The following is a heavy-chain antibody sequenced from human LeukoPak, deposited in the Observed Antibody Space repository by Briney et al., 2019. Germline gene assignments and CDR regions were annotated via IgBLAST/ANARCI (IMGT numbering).Heavy chain of an antibody. CDR1: SGSISSYY. CDR3: ARDRDY. CDR2: IYYSGST. J-gene: IGHJ4*02. V-gene: IGHV4-59*01. Sequence: SETLSLTCTVSSGSISSYYWSWIRQPPGKGLEWIGYIYYSGSTNYNPSLKSRVTISVDTSKNQFSLKLSSVTAADTAVYYCARDRDYWGQGTLVTVSS.